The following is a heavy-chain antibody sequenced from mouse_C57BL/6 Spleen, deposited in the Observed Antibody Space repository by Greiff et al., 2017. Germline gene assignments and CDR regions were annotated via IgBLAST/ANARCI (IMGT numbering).Heavy chain of an antibody. CDR3: ANKRGGYSSTYAMDY. V-gene: IGHV1-50*01. J-gene: IGHJ4*01. CDR1: GYTFTSYW. D-gene: IGHD3-2*02. Sequence: QVQLQQPGAELVKPGASVKLSCKASGYTFTSYWMQWVKQRPGQGLEWIGEIDPSDSYTNYNQKFKGKATLTVDTSSSTAYMQLSSLTSEDSAVYYCANKRGGYSSTYAMDYWGQGTSVTVSS. CDR2: IDPSDSYT.